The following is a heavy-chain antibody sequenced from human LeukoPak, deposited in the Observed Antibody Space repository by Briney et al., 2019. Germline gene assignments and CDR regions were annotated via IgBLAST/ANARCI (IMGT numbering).Heavy chain of an antibody. CDR3: ARGVKPLAANNLAY. V-gene: IGHV3-53*01. J-gene: IGHJ4*02. CDR1: GFTVITND. CDR2: LYSDGNT. Sequence: PGGSLRLSCAASGFTVITNDMTWVRQAPGKGHEWVSVLYSDGNTKYADSVQGRFTISRDNSKNTLYLEMNSLSPDDTAVYYCARGVKPLAANNLAYWGQGTLVTVSS. D-gene: IGHD2-15*01.